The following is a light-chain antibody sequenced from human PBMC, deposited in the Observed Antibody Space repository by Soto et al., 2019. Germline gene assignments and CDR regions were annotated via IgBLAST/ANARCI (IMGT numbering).Light chain of an antibody. J-gene: IGLJ2*01. Sequence: QSVLTQPPSVSGSPGQSVTISCTGTSSDIGTYNRVSWYQQPPGTVPKLMIYEVRNRLSGVPDRFSGSKSGNTASLTISGLQAEDEADYYCTSYTSSDTVVFGGGTKVTVL. CDR1: SSDIGTYNR. V-gene: IGLV2-18*02. CDR3: TSYTSSDTVV. CDR2: EVR.